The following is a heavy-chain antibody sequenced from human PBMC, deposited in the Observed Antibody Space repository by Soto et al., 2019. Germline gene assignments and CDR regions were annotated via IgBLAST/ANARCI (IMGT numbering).Heavy chain of an antibody. J-gene: IGHJ6*02. D-gene: IGHD6-13*01. Sequence: QVQLQESGPGLVKPSETLSLTCTVSGGSISSYYWSWIRQPPGKGLEWIGYIYYSGSTNYNPSLKSRVTISVDTSKNQFSLKLSSVTAADTAVYYCAREMRYSSIRRVYYYYGMDVWGQGTTVTVSS. CDR1: GGSISSYY. V-gene: IGHV4-59*01. CDR2: IYYSGST. CDR3: AREMRYSSIRRVYYYYGMDV.